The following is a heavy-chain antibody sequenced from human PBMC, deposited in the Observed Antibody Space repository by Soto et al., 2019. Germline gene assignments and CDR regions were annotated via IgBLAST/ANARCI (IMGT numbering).Heavy chain of an antibody. D-gene: IGHD3-3*01. CDR2: ISSSSSYI. CDR3: ARGLEWPNYMDV. V-gene: IGHV3-21*01. J-gene: IGHJ6*03. CDR1: GFTFSRYW. Sequence: PGGSLRLSCAASGFTFSRYWMDWVRQAPGKGLEWVSSISSSSSYINYADSLQGRFTISRDNAKNSLYLQMNSLRAEDTAVYYCARGLEWPNYMDVWGKGTTVTVSS.